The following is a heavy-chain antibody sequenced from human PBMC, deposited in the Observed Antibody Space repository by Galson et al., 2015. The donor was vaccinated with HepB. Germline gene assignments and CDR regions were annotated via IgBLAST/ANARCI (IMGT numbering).Heavy chain of an antibody. D-gene: IGHD3-10*01. CDR1: GFTFTNYW. CDR2: IKQDGSQK. J-gene: IGHJ5*02. Sequence: SLRLSCAASGFTFTNYWMARVRQAPGKGLKWVANIKQDGSQKYYVDSVKGRFTISRDNAKDSVYLQMNTLRAEDTAVYYCARISGGGGSNWFDPWGQGTLVTVSS. CDR3: ARISGGGGSNWFDP. V-gene: IGHV3-7*03.